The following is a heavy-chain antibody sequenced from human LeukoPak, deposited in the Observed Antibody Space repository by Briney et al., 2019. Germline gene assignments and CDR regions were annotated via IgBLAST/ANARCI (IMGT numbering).Heavy chain of an antibody. J-gene: IGHJ3*02. CDR1: GFTFSDYY. CDR2: ISSSGSTI. CDR3: AKVEWPDAFSI. Sequence: KPGGSLRLSCAASGFTFSDYYMSWIRQAPGKGLEWVSYISSSGSTIYYADSVKGRFTISRDNSKNTLYLQMNSLRAEDTAVYYCAKVEWPDAFSIWGQGTMVTVS. D-gene: IGHD3-3*01. V-gene: IGHV3-11*01.